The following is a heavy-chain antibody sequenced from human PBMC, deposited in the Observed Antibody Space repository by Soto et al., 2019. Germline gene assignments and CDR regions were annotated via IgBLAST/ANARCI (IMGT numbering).Heavy chain of an antibody. CDR3: AAGEASSRNLAPYYLDF. V-gene: IGHV4-59*01. D-gene: IGHD6-13*01. CDR2: IHYSGTT. CDR1: GGSMRNYF. J-gene: IGHJ4*02. Sequence: XATLSLTCTVSGGSMRNYFWTWIRQPPGKGLEWIGYIHYSGTTSFFPSYNPSLRSRVTISEDTSKNQFSLKLLSVTTADTAVYFCAAGEASSRNLAPYYLDFWGQGTLVTVSS.